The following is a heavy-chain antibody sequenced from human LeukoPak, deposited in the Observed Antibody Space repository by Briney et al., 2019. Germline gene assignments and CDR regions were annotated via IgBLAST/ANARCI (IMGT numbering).Heavy chain of an antibody. D-gene: IGHD6-19*01. J-gene: IGHJ4*02. CDR2: ISPSSSAI. Sequence: GGSLRLSCAASGFTFSNYYMNRVRQAPGKGLEWVSSISPSSSAIYYADSVKGRFTISRDNAENSVYLQMNSLRDEDTAVYYCARQFSGWTTYWGQGTLVTVSS. CDR1: GFTFSNYY. CDR3: ARQFSGWTTY. V-gene: IGHV3-48*02.